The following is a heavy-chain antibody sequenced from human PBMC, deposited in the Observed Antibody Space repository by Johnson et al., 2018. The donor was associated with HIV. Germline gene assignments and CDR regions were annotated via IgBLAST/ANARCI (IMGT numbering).Heavy chain of an antibody. CDR2: ISWNSGSI. J-gene: IGHJ3*02. Sequence: EVQLMESGGGLVQPGRSLRLSCAASGFTFDDYAMHWVRQAPGKGLEWVSGISWNSGSIGYADSVKGRFTISRDNAKNSLYLQMNSLRAEDTALYYCASLMRMGNAVDIWVQGTMVTVSS. CDR3: ASLMRMGNAVDI. CDR1: GFTFDDYA. D-gene: IGHD1-26*01. V-gene: IGHV3-9*01.